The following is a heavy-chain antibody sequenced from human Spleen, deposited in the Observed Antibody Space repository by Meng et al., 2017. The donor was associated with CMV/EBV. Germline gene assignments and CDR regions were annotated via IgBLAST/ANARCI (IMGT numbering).Heavy chain of an antibody. CDR3: AKSPPFLFDP. Sequence: LSLTCAASGFTFNNYAMTWVRQAPGKGLEWVSSISSDGGATYYADSVTGRLTISRDNFNNILSLQMKGLRAEDTAVYYCAKSPPFLFDPRGQGTLVTVSS. CDR2: ISSDGGAT. CDR1: GFTFNNYA. J-gene: IGHJ5*02. V-gene: IGHV3-23*01.